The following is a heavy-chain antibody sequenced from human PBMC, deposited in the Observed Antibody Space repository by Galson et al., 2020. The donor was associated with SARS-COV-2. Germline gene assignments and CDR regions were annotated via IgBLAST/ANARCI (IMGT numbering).Heavy chain of an antibody. CDR2: FDPEDGET. CDR3: ARDQVTTVTTGYYYYYGMDV. V-gene: IGHV1-24*01. Sequence: ASVKVSCKVSGYTLTELSMHWVRQAPGKGLEWTGGFDPEDGETIYAQNFQGRVTMTTDTSTSTAYMELRSLRSDDTAVYYCARDQVTTVTTGYYYYYGMDVWGQGTTVTVSS. J-gene: IGHJ6*02. CDR1: GYTLTELS. D-gene: IGHD4-17*01.